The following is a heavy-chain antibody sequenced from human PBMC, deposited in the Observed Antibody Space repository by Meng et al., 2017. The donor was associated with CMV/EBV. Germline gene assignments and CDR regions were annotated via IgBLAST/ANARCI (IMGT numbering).Heavy chain of an antibody. V-gene: IGHV3-30-3*01. D-gene: IGHD3-10*01. CDR3: ASDRGFGDLDS. J-gene: IGHJ4*02. CDR1: GFTFSSYA. CDR2: ISYDGSNK. Sequence: GGSLRLSCAASGFTFSSYAMHWVRQAPGKGLEWVAFISYDGSNKYYADSVKGRFTISRDNSKNTLYLQMNSLRAEDTAVYYCASDRGFGDLDSWGQGTLVTVSS.